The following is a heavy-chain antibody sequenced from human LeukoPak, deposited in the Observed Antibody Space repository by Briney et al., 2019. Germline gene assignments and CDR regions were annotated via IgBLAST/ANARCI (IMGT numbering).Heavy chain of an antibody. D-gene: IGHD6-6*01. CDR2: ISWKSGSL. J-gene: IGHJ5*02. Sequence: PGGSLTLSCAASGFTFDDYAMHWVRQAPGKGLEWVSGISWKSGSLGYADSVKGRFTISRDNAKNALYLQMNSLRADDTALYFCAKDNSIAGVNWFDPWGQGTLVTVSS. CDR1: GFTFDDYA. V-gene: IGHV3-9*01. CDR3: AKDNSIAGVNWFDP.